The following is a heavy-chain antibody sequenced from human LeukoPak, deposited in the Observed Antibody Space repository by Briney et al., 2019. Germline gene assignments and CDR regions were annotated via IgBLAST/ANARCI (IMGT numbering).Heavy chain of an antibody. Sequence: PGGSLRLSCVASRIIVSSNYMTWVRQAPGKGLEWVSVIYSGGSTYYADSVKGRFTISRDNSKNTVYLQMNSLRAEDTAVYYCARGDDYGGAWYYFDCWGQGTLVTVSS. CDR3: ARGDDYGGAWYYFDC. V-gene: IGHV3-53*01. CDR2: IYSGGST. CDR1: RIIVSSNY. J-gene: IGHJ4*02. D-gene: IGHD4-23*01.